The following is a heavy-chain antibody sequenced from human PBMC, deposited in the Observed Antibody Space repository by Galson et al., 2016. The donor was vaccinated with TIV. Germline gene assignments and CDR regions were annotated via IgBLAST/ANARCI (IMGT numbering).Heavy chain of an antibody. Sequence: SLRLSCAASGFTFSNVWMNWFRQAPGMGLEWVGRIKKKKDGGTTDYGAPVKGRFTISRDDSKSTVYLQMNSLNSEDTGVYYCATWDYHDNWFHPWGQGTLVTVSS. CDR3: ATWDYHDNWFHP. J-gene: IGHJ5*02. V-gene: IGHV3-15*01. CDR2: IKKKKDGGTT. CDR1: GFTFSNVW. D-gene: IGHD1-7*01.